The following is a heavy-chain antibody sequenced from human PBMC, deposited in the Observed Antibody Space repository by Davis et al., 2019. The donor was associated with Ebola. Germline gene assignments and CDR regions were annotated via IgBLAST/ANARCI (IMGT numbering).Heavy chain of an antibody. D-gene: IGHD1-26*01. CDR2: IGNSGGSI. Sequence: GESLKISCAASGFTFSSSAMSWGRQAPGKGLEWVSSIGNSGGSIYYADSVKGRFTISRDNSKNTLYLQMNSLRAEDTAVYYCAKAGHCGNYCSFDSWGQGTLVTASS. CDR1: GFTFSSSA. CDR3: AKAGHCGNYCSFDS. J-gene: IGHJ4*02. V-gene: IGHV3-23*01.